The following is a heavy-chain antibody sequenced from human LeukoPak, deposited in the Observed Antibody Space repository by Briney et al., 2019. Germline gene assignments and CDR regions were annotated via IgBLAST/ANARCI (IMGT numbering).Heavy chain of an antibody. CDR2: ISGSGGST. V-gene: IGHV3-23*01. J-gene: IGHJ5*02. CDR3: AKGGAPALWFGDYGFDP. CDR1: GFTFSSYA. D-gene: IGHD3-10*01. Sequence: GGSLRLSCAASGFTFSSYAMSWVRQAPGKGLEWVSAISGSGGSTYYADSVKGRFTISRDNSKNTLYLQMNSLRAEDTAVYYCAKGGAPALWFGDYGFDPWGQGTLVTVSS.